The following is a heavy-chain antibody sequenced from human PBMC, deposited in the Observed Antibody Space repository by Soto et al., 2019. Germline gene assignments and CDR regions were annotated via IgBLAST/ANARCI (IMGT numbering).Heavy chain of an antibody. CDR2: IIPIFGTA. J-gene: IGHJ6*02. CDR1: GGTFSSYA. V-gene: IGHV1-69*12. CDR3: ARGKYSSRWYEGGGYYYGMDV. Sequence: QVQLVQSGAEVKKPGSSVKVSCKASGGTFSSYAISWVRQAPGQGLEWMGGIIPIFGTANYAQKFQGRVTITAEESTSTAYMELSSLRSEGTAVYYCARGKYSSRWYEGGGYYYGMDVWGQGTTVTVSS. D-gene: IGHD6-13*01.